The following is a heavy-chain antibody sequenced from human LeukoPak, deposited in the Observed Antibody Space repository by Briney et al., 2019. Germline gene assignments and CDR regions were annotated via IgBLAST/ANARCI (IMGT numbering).Heavy chain of an antibody. CDR1: GFTFSSYS. Sequence: GGSLRLSCAASGFTFSSYSMNWVRQAPGRGLEWVSSISSRSSYIYYADSLKGRFTISRDTSKDSLSLHINSLRAEDTAIYYCARAPYCISTACSWYLDLWGRGTLVTVSS. CDR2: ISSRSSYI. D-gene: IGHD2-2*01. J-gene: IGHJ2*01. CDR3: ARAPYCISTACSWYLDL. V-gene: IGHV3-21*01.